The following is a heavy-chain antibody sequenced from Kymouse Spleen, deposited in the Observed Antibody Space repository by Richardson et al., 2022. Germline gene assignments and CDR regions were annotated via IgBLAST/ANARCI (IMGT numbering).Heavy chain of an antibody. D-gene: IGHD6-19*01. CDR1: GGSFSGYY. J-gene: IGHJ4*02. CDR3: ASSGIAVAGT*L. Sequence: QVQLQQWGAGLLKPSETLSLTCAVYGGSFSGYYWSWIRQPPGKGLEWIGEINHSGSTNYNPSLKSRVTISVDTSKNQFSLKLSSVTAADTAVYYCASSGIAVAGT*LLGPGNPGHRLL. CDR2: INHSGST. V-gene: IGHV4-34*01.